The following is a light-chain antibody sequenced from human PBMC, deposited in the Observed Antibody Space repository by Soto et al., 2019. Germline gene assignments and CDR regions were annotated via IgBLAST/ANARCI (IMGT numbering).Light chain of an antibody. CDR2: GNI. CDR3: QSYDSRLSGRV. CDR1: SSNIGAAYD. V-gene: IGLV1-40*01. J-gene: IGLJ3*02. Sequence: QSVLTQPPSVSGAPGQRVTISCTGSSSNIGAAYDVNWYQQFPGTAPKLLIYGNINRPSGVPDRFSGSKSGTSASLAITGLQAEDEADYYCQSYDSRLSGRVFGGGTQLTVL.